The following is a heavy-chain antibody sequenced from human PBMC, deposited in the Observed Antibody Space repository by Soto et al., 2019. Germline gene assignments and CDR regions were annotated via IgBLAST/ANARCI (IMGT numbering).Heavy chain of an antibody. J-gene: IGHJ5*02. CDR2: ISGSGRTI. CDR1: GIVFSDY. Sequence: QVQLVESGGGLVKPGGSLRLSCAASGIVFSDYMSWVRQAPGKGLEWMSYISGSGRTIYSADSVKGRFTISRDNATNSLYLQMSNGRTEDTAVYYCARLPFPWGWFDPWGQGTLVTVSS. D-gene: IGHD3-16*01. V-gene: IGHV3-11*01. CDR3: ARLPFPWGWFDP.